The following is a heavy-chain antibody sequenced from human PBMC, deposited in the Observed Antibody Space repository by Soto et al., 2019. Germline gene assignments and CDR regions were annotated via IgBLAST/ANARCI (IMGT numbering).Heavy chain of an antibody. CDR2: ISWDGSST. CDR3: AKGSYGDYGEDYFDY. J-gene: IGHJ4*02. CDR1: GFTFDDYT. Sequence: EVQLVESGGVVVQPGGSLRLSCAASGFTFDDYTMHWVRQAPGKGLEWVSLISWDGSSTYYADSVKGRFTISRDNSKNSLYLQMNSLRTEDTALYYCAKGSYGDYGEDYFDYWGQGTLVTVSS. D-gene: IGHD4-17*01. V-gene: IGHV3-43*01.